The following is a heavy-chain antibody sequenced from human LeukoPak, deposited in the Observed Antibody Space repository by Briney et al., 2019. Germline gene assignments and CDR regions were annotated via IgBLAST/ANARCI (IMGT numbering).Heavy chain of an antibody. D-gene: IGHD3-22*01. CDR1: GFTFSSYE. J-gene: IGHJ4*02. Sequence: GGSLRLSCAASGFTFSSYEMNWVRQAPGKGLEWVSYITSSGSTIYYADSVKGRFTISRDNAKNSLYLQMNSLRAEDTAVYYCARDWGTRYYYDSSGYDYWGQGTLVTVSS. CDR2: ITSSGSTI. CDR3: ARDWGTRYYYDSSGYDY. V-gene: IGHV3-48*03.